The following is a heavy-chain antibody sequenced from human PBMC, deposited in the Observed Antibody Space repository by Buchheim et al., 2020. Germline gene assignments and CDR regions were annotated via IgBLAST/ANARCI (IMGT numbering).Heavy chain of an antibody. CDR2: IKQDGSEK. CDR1: GFTFSSYW. D-gene: IGHD6-19*01. Sequence: EVQLVESGGGLVQPGGSLRLPCAASGFTFSSYWMSWVRQAPGKGLEWVANIKQDGSEKYYVDSVKGRFTISSDNSKNSLYLQMNSLRAEDTAVYYCARAVSSGWYHGWFDPWGQGTL. J-gene: IGHJ5*02. CDR3: ARAVSSGWYHGWFDP. V-gene: IGHV3-7*01.